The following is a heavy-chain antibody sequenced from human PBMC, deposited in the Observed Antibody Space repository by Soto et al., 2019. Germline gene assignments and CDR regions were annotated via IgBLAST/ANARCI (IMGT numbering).Heavy chain of an antibody. CDR1: VYNFTAFW. CDR3: ARVHKNWFDS. V-gene: IGHV5-10-1*01. Sequence: GESLKISCKASVYNFTAFWIHWVRQMPGKGLEWLGKIDPSDSYTNYSPSFEGHVTISTDNSITTAYLQWSSLRASDTALYFCARVHKNWFDSWAQGIMVTVSS. J-gene: IGHJ5*01. CDR2: IDPSDSYT.